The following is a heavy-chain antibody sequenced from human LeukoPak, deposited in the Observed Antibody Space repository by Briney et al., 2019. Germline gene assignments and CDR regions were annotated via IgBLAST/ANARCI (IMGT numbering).Heavy chain of an antibody. CDR1: GYSFTSYW. J-gene: IGHJ4*02. D-gene: IGHD3-22*01. V-gene: IGHV5-51*01. Sequence: GESLKISCKGSGYSFTSYWIGWVRQMPGKGLEWMGIIYPGDSDTRYSPSFQGQVTISADKSISTAYLQWSSPKASDTAMYYCARHLAGGSSGYYYLDYWGQGTLVTVSS. CDR3: ARHLAGGSSGYYYLDY. CDR2: IYPGDSDT.